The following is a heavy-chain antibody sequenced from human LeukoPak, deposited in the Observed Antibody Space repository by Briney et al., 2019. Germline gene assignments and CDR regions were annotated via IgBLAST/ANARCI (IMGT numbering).Heavy chain of an antibody. J-gene: IGHJ4*02. Sequence: SSVKVSCKASGGTFSSYAISWVRQAPGQGLEWMGRIIPIFGTANYAQKFQGRVTITTDESTSTAYMELSSLRSEDTAVYYYARERPEMATPFDYWGQGTLVTVSS. V-gene: IGHV1-69*05. CDR1: GGTFSSYA. CDR2: IIPIFGTA. D-gene: IGHD5-24*01. CDR3: ARERPEMATPFDY.